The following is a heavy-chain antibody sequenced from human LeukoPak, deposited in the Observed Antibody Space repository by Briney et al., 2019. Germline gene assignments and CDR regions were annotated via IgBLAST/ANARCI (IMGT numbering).Heavy chain of an antibody. D-gene: IGHD3-10*01. CDR1: GFTFSSYA. J-gene: IGHJ4*02. V-gene: IGHV3-30-3*01. CDR3: ARDGYYGSGSYLYYFDY. CDR2: ISYDGSNK. Sequence: GGSLRLSCAASGFTFSSYAMHWVRQAPGKGLEWVAVISYDGSNKYYADSVEGRFTISRDNSKNTLYLQMNSLRAEDTAVYYCARDGYYGSGSYLYYFDYWGQGTLVTVSS.